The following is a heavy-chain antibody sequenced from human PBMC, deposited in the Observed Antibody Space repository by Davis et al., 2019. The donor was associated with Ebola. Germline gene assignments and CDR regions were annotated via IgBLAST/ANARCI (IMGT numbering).Heavy chain of an antibody. Sequence: GGSLRLSCAASGFTFSSYGMHWVRQAPGKGLEWVAVIWYDGSNKYYADSVKGRFTISRDNSKNTLYLQMNSLRAEDTAVYYCAKDSDDSSGLFYYYYGMDVWGQGTTVTVSS. CDR1: GFTFSSYG. J-gene: IGHJ6*02. CDR2: IWYDGSNK. D-gene: IGHD3-22*01. V-gene: IGHV3-30*02. CDR3: AKDSDDSSGLFYYYYGMDV.